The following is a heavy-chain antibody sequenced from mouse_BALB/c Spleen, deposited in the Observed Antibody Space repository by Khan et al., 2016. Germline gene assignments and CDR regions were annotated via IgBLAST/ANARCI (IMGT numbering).Heavy chain of an antibody. Sequence: EVELVESGGGLVKPGGSLKLSCAASGFTFSSYAMSWVRQTPEKRLEWVATISSGGSYTYYPDSVKGRFTISRDNAKNTLYLQMSSLRSEDTAMYYCARHYRYDDGAWFAYWGQGTLVTVSA. CDR2: ISSGGSYT. CDR3: ARHYRYDDGAWFAY. D-gene: IGHD2-14*01. J-gene: IGHJ3*01. CDR1: GFTFSSYA. V-gene: IGHV5-9-3*01.